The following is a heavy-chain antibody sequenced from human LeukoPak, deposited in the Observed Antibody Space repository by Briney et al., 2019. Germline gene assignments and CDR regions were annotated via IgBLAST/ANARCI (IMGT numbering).Heavy chain of an antibody. Sequence: QPGGSLRLSCAASGFTFSSYWMHWVRQAPGKGLVWVSRINSDGSSTSYADSVKGRFTISRDNVKNTLYLQVNSLRAEDTAVYYCAREVFGGYCSGGSCYLPDYWGQGTLVTVSS. CDR2: INSDGSST. D-gene: IGHD2-15*01. V-gene: IGHV3-74*01. CDR3: AREVFGGYCSGGSCYLPDY. J-gene: IGHJ4*02. CDR1: GFTFSSYW.